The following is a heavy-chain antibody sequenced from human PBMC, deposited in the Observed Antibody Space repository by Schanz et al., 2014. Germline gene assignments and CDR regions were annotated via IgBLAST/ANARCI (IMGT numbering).Heavy chain of an antibody. D-gene: IGHD5-12*01. J-gene: IGHJ4*02. CDR2: INTGVNT. CDR1: GFTFSDYY. V-gene: IGHV3-66*02. CDR3: ARDFHGYGPHLDY. Sequence: VQLVESGGGLVKPGGSLRLSCAASGFTFSDYYMSWIRQAPGKGLEWVSAINTGVNTYYADSVRGRFTMSRDNSKNTLFLQMNSLRAEDTAVYYCARDFHGYGPHLDYWGQGSLVTVSS.